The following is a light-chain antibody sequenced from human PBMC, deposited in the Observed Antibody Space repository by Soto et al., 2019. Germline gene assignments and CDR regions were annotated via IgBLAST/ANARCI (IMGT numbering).Light chain of an antibody. J-gene: IGKJ1*01. Sequence: EIVLTQSPGTLSLSPGERATLSCRASQSVSSSYLAWYQQKPGQAPRLLIYGASSRASGIPDRFSGSGSGTDFTLTISRLEPEEFAVYYCQQYDSLPKTFGQGTKVEIK. V-gene: IGKV3-20*01. CDR2: GAS. CDR1: QSVSSSY. CDR3: QQYDSLPKT.